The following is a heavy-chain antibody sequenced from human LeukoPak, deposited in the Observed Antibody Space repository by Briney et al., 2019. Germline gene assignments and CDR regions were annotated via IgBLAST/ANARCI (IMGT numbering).Heavy chain of an antibody. CDR2: ISSSSSYI. V-gene: IGHV3-21*01. CDR3: AKDISLWFGELFYDY. Sequence: GGSLRLSCAASGFTFSSYSMNWVRQAPGKGLEWVSSISSSSSYIYYADSVKGRFTISRDNAKNSLYLQMNSLRAEDTAVYYCAKDISLWFGELFYDYWGQGTLVTVSS. J-gene: IGHJ4*02. D-gene: IGHD3-10*01. CDR1: GFTFSSYS.